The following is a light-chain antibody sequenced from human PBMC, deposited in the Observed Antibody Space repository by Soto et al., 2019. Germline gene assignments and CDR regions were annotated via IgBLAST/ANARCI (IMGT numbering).Light chain of an antibody. Sequence: QSVLTQPASVSGSPGQSITISCTGTSSDVGGYNYVSWYQRQSGKAPKLMIHEVSNRPSGVSSRFSGSKSGNTASLTISGLQAEDEADYYCSSYTSSRAYVFGIGTKVTVL. CDR2: EVS. CDR3: SSYTSSRAYV. J-gene: IGLJ1*01. V-gene: IGLV2-14*01. CDR1: SSDVGGYNY.